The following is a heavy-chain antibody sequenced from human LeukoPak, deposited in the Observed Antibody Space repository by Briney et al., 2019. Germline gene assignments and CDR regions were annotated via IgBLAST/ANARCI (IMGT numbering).Heavy chain of an antibody. CDR2: ISGSGAST. CDR1: GFTFSSG. D-gene: IGHD6-13*01. J-gene: IGHJ6*03. Sequence: GGSLRLSCAASGFTFSSGMSWVRQAPGKGLEWVSAISGSGASTYYADFVKGRFTISRDNSKNTLYLQMNSLRAEDTAVYYCAKFSSSWYYYYYYMDVWGKGTTVTISS. V-gene: IGHV3-23*01. CDR3: AKFSSSWYYYYYYMDV.